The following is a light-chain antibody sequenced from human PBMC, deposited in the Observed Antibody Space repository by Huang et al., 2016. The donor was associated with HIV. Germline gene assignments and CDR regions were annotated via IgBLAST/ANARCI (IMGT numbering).Light chain of an antibody. V-gene: IGKV3-11*01. CDR2: DAS. J-gene: IGKJ2*01. CDR3: QQRSIRPYT. Sequence: EIVLTQSPPTLSLSPGESATLSCRASQSINNYLAWYRQNPGQAPRILIFDASTRATGIPARFSGSGSGTVFTLTISSLEPEDFAVYYCQQRSIRPYTFGQGTKVEIK. CDR1: QSINNY.